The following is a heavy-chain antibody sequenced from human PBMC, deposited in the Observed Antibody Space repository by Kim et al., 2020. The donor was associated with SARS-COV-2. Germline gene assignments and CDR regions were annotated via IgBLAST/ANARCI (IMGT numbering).Heavy chain of an antibody. Sequence: GGSLRLSCAASGFTFSSYGMHWVRQAPGKGREWVAVRSYDGSNKYYADSVKGRFTISRDNSKNTLYLQMNSLRAEDTAVYYCAKARGCMDVWGQGTTVTVSS. CDR1: GFTFSSYG. V-gene: IGHV3-30*18. CDR3: AKARGCMDV. CDR2: RSYDGSNK. J-gene: IGHJ6*02.